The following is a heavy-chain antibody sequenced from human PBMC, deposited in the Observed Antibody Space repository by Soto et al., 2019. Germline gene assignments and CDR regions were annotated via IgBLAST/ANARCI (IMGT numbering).Heavy chain of an antibody. D-gene: IGHD4-17*01. CDR3: ARGSLDYGGNGGARWFDL. CDR1: GGSISSGDYY. V-gene: IGHV4-61*08. CDR2: IYYSGST. J-gene: IGHJ5*02. Sequence: PSETLSLTCTISGGSISSGDYYWSWLRQPPGKGLVWIGIIYYSGSTNYNPPLKSRVTIQVDTPNNAFSLKLSSVTAADTAVDYCARGSLDYGGNGGARWFDLWGQGTLVTVSS.